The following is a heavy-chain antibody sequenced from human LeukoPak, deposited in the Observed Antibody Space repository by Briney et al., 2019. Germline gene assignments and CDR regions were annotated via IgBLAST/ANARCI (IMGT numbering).Heavy chain of an antibody. CDR1: GFTFSNYW. J-gene: IGHJ4*02. Sequence: GSLRLSCAASGFTFSNYWMSWVRQAPGKGLEWVANIKQDEIEKYFVDSVKGRFTLSRDNAKNSLYLQMNSLRAEDTAVYYCARGYCSGSSCYSGFYFDYWGQGALVTVSS. V-gene: IGHV3-7*01. CDR2: IKQDEIEK. CDR3: ARGYCSGSSCYSGFYFDY. D-gene: IGHD2-15*01.